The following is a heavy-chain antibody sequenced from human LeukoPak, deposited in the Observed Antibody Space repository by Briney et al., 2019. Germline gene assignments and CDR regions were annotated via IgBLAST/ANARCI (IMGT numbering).Heavy chain of an antibody. CDR3: ASILLWYVYDY. V-gene: IGHV3-21*04. D-gene: IGHD3-10*01. J-gene: IGHJ4*02. Sequence: GGSLRLSCEASGFTFSSYRMVWVRQAPGKGLEWVSSISSSSSYIYYADSVKGRFTISRDNAKNSLYLQMNSLRAEDRAVYYCASILLWYVYDYWGQGTLVTVSS. CDR1: GFTFSSYR. CDR2: ISSSSSYI.